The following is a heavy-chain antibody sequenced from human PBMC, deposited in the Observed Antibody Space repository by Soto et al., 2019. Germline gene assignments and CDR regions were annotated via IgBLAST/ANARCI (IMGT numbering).Heavy chain of an antibody. V-gene: IGHV4-59*01. CDR3: ARVGGLAARTFDY. J-gene: IGHJ4*02. CDR1: GGSISDFY. D-gene: IGHD6-6*01. CDR2: IYYSGST. Sequence: SETLSLTCTVSGGSISDFYWSWIRQPPGKGLEWIGYIYYSGSTNYNPSLKSRVTISVDTSKNQFSLNLRSMSPADTAVYYCARVGGLAARTFDYWGPGTLVTV.